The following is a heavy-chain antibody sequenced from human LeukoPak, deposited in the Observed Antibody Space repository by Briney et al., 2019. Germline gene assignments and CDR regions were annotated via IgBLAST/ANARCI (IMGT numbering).Heavy chain of an antibody. V-gene: IGHV4-59*01. Sequence: PGGSLRLSCAASGFTFCNYWMNWVRQTPGKGLEWIGYILYSGSTNYNPSLMSRLIISVDTSRAQLSLKLNSVTAADTAVYYCARGDDYHIYWGQGALVTVSS. CDR2: ILYSGST. CDR3: ARGDDYHIY. J-gene: IGHJ4*02. CDR1: GFTFCNYW. D-gene: IGHD4-11*01.